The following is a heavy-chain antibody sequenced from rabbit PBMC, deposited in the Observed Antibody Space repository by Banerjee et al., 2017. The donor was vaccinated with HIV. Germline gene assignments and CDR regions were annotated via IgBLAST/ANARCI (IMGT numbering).Heavy chain of an antibody. D-gene: IGHD5-1*01. J-gene: IGHJ4*01. CDR2: IVAGSSGST. V-gene: IGHV1S45*01. Sequence: QEQLVESGGGLVKPEGSLTLTCTASGFTLSSYWMWWVRQAPGKGLEWIACIVAGSSGSTYYANWAKGRFTISKTSSTTVTLQMASLTAADTATYFCARSEFGAFTLRGPGTLVTVS. CDR3: ARSEFGAFTL. CDR1: GFTLSSYW.